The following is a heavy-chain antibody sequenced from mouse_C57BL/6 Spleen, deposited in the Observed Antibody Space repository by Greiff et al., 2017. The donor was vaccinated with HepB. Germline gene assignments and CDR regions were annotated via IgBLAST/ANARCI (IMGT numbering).Heavy chain of an antibody. CDR1: GYTFTSYW. Sequence: VQVVESGAELAKPGASVKLSCKASGYTFTSYWMHWVKQRPGQGLEWIGMIHPNSGSTNYNEKFKSKATLTVDKSSSTAYMQLSSLTSEDSAVYYCARSTTVVATGFDYWGQGTTLTVSS. J-gene: IGHJ2*01. V-gene: IGHV1-64*01. D-gene: IGHD1-1*01. CDR2: IHPNSGST. CDR3: ARSTTVVATGFDY.